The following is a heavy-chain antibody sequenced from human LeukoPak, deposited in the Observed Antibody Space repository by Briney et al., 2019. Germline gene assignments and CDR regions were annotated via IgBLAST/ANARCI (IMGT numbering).Heavy chain of an antibody. J-gene: IGHJ4*02. Sequence: PPETLSLTCTVSGGSMTGYYWSWIRQPAGKGLDWIGRIYTSGDTNYTPSLKSRVTMSVDTSKNQFSLKLTSVTAADTAVYYCARSISWYSYLDYWGQGTLVTVSS. CDR2: IYTSGDT. CDR3: ARSISWYSYLDY. CDR1: GGSMTGYY. D-gene: IGHD6-13*01. V-gene: IGHV4-4*07.